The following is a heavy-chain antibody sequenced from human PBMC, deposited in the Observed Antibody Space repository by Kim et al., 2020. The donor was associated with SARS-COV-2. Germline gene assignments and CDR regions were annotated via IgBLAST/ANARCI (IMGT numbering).Heavy chain of an antibody. V-gene: IGHV3-13*01. CDR1: GFTFSSYD. Sequence: GGSLRLSCAASGFTFSSYDMHWVRQATGKGLEWVSAIGTAGDTYYPGSVKGRFTISRENAKNSLYLQMNSLRAGDTAVYYCARAVYGDYFYWYFDLWGRGTLVTVYS. CDR3: ARAVYGDYFYWYFDL. D-gene: IGHD4-17*01. J-gene: IGHJ2*01. CDR2: IGTAGDT.